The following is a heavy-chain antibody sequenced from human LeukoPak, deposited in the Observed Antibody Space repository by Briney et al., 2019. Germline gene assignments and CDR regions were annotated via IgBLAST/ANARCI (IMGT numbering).Heavy chain of an antibody. CDR1: GGSISTYY. J-gene: IGHJ4*02. CDR2: IYYSGST. D-gene: IGHD3-22*01. Sequence: SETLSLTCTVSGGSISTYYWSWIRQPPGKGLEWIGYIYYSGSTNYNPSLKSRVTISVDTSKNQFSLKLSSVTAADTAVYYCASENSSGYFDYWGQGTLVTVSS. CDR3: ASENSSGYFDY. V-gene: IGHV4-59*01.